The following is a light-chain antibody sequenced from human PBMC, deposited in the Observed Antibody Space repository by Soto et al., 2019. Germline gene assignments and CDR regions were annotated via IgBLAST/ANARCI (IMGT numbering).Light chain of an antibody. CDR3: LQHNSYPLT. V-gene: IGKV1-9*01. CDR1: QGISSN. CDR2: AAY. Sequence: IQLTQSPSSLSASVGDRFTITCLASQGISSNLAWYQQKPGKVPKLLISAAYTLQSGVTSRFSGSGSGTEFTLTISSLQPEDFATYYCLQHNSYPLTVGGGTQVDIK. J-gene: IGKJ4*01.